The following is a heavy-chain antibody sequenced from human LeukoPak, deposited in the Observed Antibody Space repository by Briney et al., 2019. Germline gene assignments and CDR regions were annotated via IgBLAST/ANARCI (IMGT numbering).Heavy chain of an antibody. J-gene: IGHJ4*02. Sequence: SETLSLTCAVSGGSIGSSNWWSWVRQPPGKGLEWIGEIYHSGSTNYNPSLKSRVTISVDKSKNQFSLKLSSVTAADTAVYYCARVGPSGSGSYPLDYWGQGTLVTVSS. V-gene: IGHV4-4*02. CDR1: GGSIGSSNW. CDR3: ARVGPSGSGSYPLDY. CDR2: IYHSGST. D-gene: IGHD3-10*01.